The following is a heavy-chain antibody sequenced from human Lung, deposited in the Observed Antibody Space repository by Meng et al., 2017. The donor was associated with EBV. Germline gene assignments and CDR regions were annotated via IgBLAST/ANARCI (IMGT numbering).Heavy chain of an antibody. V-gene: IGHV4-4*02. CDR3: ARYSRPNRRLVSWYFDY. Sequence: QVQLQQWGAGLLKPSETLCLTCTVSGGSISRSNWWSWVRQSPQKGLEWIGEIYHSGTTNYNPSLKSRVTILVDKSKTQFSLKLSSVTAADTAVYYCARYSRPNRRLVSWYFDYWGQGTLVTVAS. CDR2: IYHSGTT. D-gene: IGHD6-13*01. CDR1: GGSISRSNW. J-gene: IGHJ4*02.